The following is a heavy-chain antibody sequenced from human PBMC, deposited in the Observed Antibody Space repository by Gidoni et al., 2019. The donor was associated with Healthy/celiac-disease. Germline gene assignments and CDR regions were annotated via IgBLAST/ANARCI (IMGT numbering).Heavy chain of an antibody. CDR2: ISSSSSYT. CDR3: ARAQYYYGSGSYLMRRAFDI. CDR1: GFTFSDYY. Sequence: QVQLVESGGGLVKPGGSLRRSCAASGFTFSDYYMSWIRPAPGKGLEWVTYISSSSSYTNYADSVKSRFTISRDNAKNSLYLQMNSLRAEDTAVYYCARAQYYYGSGSYLMRRAFDIWGQGTMVTVSS. D-gene: IGHD3-10*01. V-gene: IGHV3-11*05. J-gene: IGHJ3*02.